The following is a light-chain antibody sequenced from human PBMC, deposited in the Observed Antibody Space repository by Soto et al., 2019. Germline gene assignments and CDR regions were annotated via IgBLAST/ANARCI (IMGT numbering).Light chain of an antibody. CDR3: QHYGSSFT. CDR2: GAS. V-gene: IGKV3-20*01. CDR1: QSVSSSY. Sequence: EIVLTQSPGTLSLSPGERATLSCRASQSVSSSYLAWYQQKPGQAPRLLIYGASSRATGIPDRFSGSGSGTDLTLTISRLQPEDFAVYYCQHYGSSFTFGQGPRLEIK. J-gene: IGKJ5*01.